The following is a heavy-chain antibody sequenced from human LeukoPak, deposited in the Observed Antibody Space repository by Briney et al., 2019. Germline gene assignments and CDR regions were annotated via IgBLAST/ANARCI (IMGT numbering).Heavy chain of an antibody. CDR1: SGSISSSSYY. Sequence: SETLSLTCTVSSGSISSSSYYWGWIRQPPGQGLEWIGSIYYSGSTYYNPSLKSRVTISVDTSKNQFSLKLSSVTAADTAVYYCARRSSTVTTVAFDIWGQGTMVTVSS. D-gene: IGHD4-17*01. CDR3: ARRSSTVTTVAFDI. V-gene: IGHV4-39*01. J-gene: IGHJ3*02. CDR2: IYYSGST.